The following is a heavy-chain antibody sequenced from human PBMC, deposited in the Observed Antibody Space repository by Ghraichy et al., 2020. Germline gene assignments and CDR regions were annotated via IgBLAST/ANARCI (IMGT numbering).Heavy chain of an antibody. CDR1: GYTFTTYG. Sequence: ASVKVSCKASGYTFTTYGISWVRQAPGQGLEWMGWISGYNGDTNYAQRLRGRVTMTTDTSTSTVYMELRSLRSDDTAVYYCARDWGYGIDTFDYWGQGTLVTVSS. CDR2: ISGYNGDT. CDR3: ARDWGYGIDTFDY. V-gene: IGHV1-18*01. D-gene: IGHD2-15*01. J-gene: IGHJ4*02.